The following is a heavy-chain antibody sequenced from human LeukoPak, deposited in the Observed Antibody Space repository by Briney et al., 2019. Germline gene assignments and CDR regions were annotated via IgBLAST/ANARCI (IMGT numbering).Heavy chain of an antibody. CDR1: GYTFTSNY. CDR3: ARGAFLTGGSSGRYFDY. D-gene: IGHD1-26*01. CDR2: ISPSGGST. J-gene: IGHJ4*02. V-gene: IGHV1-46*01. Sequence: GASVKVSCKAFGYTFTSNYMHWVRQAPGQGPEWMGVISPSGGSTTYAQKFQGRVTLTRDMSTSTDYLELRSLRSDDTAVYYCARGAFLTGGSSGRYFDYWGQGTLVTVSS.